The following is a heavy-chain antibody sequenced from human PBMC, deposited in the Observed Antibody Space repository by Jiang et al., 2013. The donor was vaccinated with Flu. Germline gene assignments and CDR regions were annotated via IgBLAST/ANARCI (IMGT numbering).Heavy chain of an antibody. V-gene: IGHV4-39*01. CDR2: IYYSGST. CDR3: ARLGTMIVVVRSDY. Sequence: SSSSYYWGWIRQPPGKGLEWIGSIYYSGSTYYNPSLKSRVTISVDTSKNQFSLKLSSVTAADTAVYYCARLGTMIVVVRSDYWGQGTLVTVSS. CDR1: SSSSYY. J-gene: IGHJ4*02. D-gene: IGHD3-22*01.